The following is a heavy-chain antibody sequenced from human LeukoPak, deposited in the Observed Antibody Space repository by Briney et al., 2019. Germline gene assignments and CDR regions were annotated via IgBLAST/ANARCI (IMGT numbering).Heavy chain of an antibody. V-gene: IGHV1-18*01. CDR1: GYTFTSYG. D-gene: IGHD2-2*01. CDR2: ISAYNGNT. CDR3: ARQIVVVPKNWFDP. Sequence: ASVKVSCKASGYTFTSYGISWVRQAPGQGLEWMGWISAYNGNTNYAQKFQGRATMTTDTSTSTAYMELRSLRSDDTAVYYCARQIVVVPKNWFDPWGQGTLVTVSS. J-gene: IGHJ5*02.